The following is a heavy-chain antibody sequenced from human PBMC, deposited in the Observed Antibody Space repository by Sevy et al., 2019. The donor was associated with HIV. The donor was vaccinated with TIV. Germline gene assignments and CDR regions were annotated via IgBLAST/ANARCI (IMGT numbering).Heavy chain of an antibody. CDR3: ARDLFHYTWIETAFDI. Sequence: ASVKVSCKASSYTFTSYGISWVRQAPGQGLEWMGWISAYNGNTNYAQKLQGRVTMTTDISTSTAYMELRSLRSDDTAVYYCARDLFHYTWIETAFDIWGQGTMVTVSS. D-gene: IGHD5-12*01. CDR2: ISAYNGNT. J-gene: IGHJ3*02. CDR1: SYTFTSYG. V-gene: IGHV1-18*01.